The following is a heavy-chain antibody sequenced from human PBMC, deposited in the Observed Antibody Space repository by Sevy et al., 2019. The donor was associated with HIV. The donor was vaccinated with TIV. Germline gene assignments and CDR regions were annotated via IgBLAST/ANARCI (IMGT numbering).Heavy chain of an antibody. CDR2: FDLEDGET. J-gene: IGHJ6*02. CDR3: ATRGIAAAGTNYYYGMDV. V-gene: IGHV1-24*01. D-gene: IGHD6-13*01. Sequence: ASMKVSCKVSGYTLTELSMHWVRQAPGKGLEWMGGFDLEDGETIYAQKFQGRVTMTEDTSTDTAYMELSSLRSEDTAVYYCATRGIAAAGTNYYYGMDVWGQGTTVTVSS. CDR1: GYTLTELS.